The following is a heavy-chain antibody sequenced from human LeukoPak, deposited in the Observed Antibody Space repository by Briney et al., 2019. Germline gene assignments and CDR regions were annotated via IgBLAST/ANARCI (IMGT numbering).Heavy chain of an antibody. D-gene: IGHD1-26*01. CDR1: GFTFSSYA. CDR2: ISYDGSNK. Sequence: PGGSLRLSCAASGFTFSSYAMHWVRQAPGKGLEWVAVISYDGSNKYYADSVKGRFTISRDNSKNTLYLQMNSLRAEDTAVYYCARAAGATEIDYWGQGTLVTASS. CDR3: ARAAGATEIDY. V-gene: IGHV3-30*04. J-gene: IGHJ4*01.